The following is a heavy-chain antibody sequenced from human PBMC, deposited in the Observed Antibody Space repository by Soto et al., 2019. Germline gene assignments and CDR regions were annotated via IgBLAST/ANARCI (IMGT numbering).Heavy chain of an antibody. CDR3: ARSGYSYGPNPLLY. Sequence: QVQLQESGPGLVKPSQTLSLTCTVSGGSISSGGYYWSWIRQHPGKGLEWIGYIYYSGSTYYNPSLKSRVTISVDTYKKQFSLKLSSVTAADTAVYYCARSGYSYGPNPLLYWGQGTLVTVSS. D-gene: IGHD5-18*01. CDR2: IYYSGST. J-gene: IGHJ4*02. V-gene: IGHV4-31*03. CDR1: GGSISSGGYY.